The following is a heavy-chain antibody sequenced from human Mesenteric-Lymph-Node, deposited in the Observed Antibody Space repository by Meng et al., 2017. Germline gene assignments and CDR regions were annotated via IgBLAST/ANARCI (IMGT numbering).Heavy chain of an antibody. J-gene: IGHJ6*02. CDR1: GGSISSSSYY. V-gene: IGHV4-39*07. CDR3: ARDVRDILTGYSIYYYYYGMDV. D-gene: IGHD3-9*01. CDR2: IYYSGST. Sequence: SETLSLTCTVSGGSISSSSYYWGWIRQPPGKGLEWIGSIYYSGSTYYNPSLKSRVTISVDTSKNQFSLKLSSVTAADTAVYYCARDVRDILTGYSIYYYYYGMDVWGQGTTVTVSS.